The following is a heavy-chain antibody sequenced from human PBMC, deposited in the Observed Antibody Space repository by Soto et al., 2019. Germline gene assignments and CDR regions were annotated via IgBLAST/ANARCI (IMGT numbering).Heavy chain of an antibody. CDR2: IIPILGIA. J-gene: IGHJ3*02. D-gene: IGHD5-12*01. CDR1: VGTFSSYT. CDR3: ARRPPVEYSGYPLGAFDS. Sequence: QVQLVQSGAEVKKPGSSVKVSCKDSVGTFSSYTVSWVRQAPGLGHEWMGRIIPILGIANYAQKFQGRVTITADKSTSTAYMELSSLRSEDTAVYYCARRPPVEYSGYPLGAFDSWGQGTMVTVSS. V-gene: IGHV1-69*02.